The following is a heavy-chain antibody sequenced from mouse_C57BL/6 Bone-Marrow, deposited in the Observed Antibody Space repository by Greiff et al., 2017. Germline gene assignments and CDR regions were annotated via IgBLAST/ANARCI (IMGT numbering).Heavy chain of an antibody. Sequence: EVKLVESGGDLVKPGGSLKLSCAASGFTFSSYGMSWVRQTPDKRLEWVATISSGGSYTYYPDSVKGRFTISIDNAKNTLYLQMSSLKSEDTAMYYCARRGTSWYFDVWGTGTTVTVSS. CDR3: ARRGTSWYFDV. D-gene: IGHD3-3*01. CDR2: ISSGGSYT. CDR1: GFTFSSYG. J-gene: IGHJ1*03. V-gene: IGHV5-6*02.